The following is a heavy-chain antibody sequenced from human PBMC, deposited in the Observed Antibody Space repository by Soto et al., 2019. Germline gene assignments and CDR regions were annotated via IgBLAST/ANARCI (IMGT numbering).Heavy chain of an antibody. J-gene: IGHJ6*03. CDR2: INPNSGGT. V-gene: IGHV1-2*04. CDR3: AREGSEYSSSWYPYYYYYYMDV. D-gene: IGHD6-13*01. Sequence: QVQLVQSGAEVKKPGASVKVSCKASGYTFTGYYMHWVRQAPGQGLEWMGWINPNSGGTNYAQKFQGWVTMTRDTSISTAYMELSRLRSDDTAVYYCAREGSEYSSSWYPYYYYYYMDVWVKGTTVTVSS. CDR1: GYTFTGYY.